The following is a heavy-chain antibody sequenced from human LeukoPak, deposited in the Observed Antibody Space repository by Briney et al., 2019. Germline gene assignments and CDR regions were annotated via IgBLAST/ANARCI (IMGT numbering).Heavy chain of an antibody. CDR1: GGSISSGDYY. CDR2: IYYSGST. D-gene: IGHD2/OR15-2a*01. J-gene: IGHJ4*02. CDR3: ARSSYYAPLDY. V-gene: IGHV4-30-4*08. Sequence: SETLSPTCTVSGGSISSGDYYWSWIRQPPGKGLEWIGYIYYSGSTYYNPPLKSRVTISVDTSKNQFSLKLSSVTAADTAVYYCARSSYYAPLDYWGQGALVTVSS.